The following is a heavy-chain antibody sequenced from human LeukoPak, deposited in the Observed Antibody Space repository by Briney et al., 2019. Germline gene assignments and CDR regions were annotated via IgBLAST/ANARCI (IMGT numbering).Heavy chain of an antibody. CDR2: IHSSVSV. D-gene: IGHD3-22*01. V-gene: IGHV4-31*03. CDR3: ARGEDYYASRGFMSWFDP. J-gene: IGHJ5*02. Sequence: TRSLTCIVSSRSISSSDPYCNWVREHPGKGLEWFGYIHSSVSVYYNLSLKSRVTISLDTSKNQSYLKLSSVTAADTAVYYCARGEDYYASRGFMSWFDPWGQGNLVTVSS. CDR1: SRSISSSDPY.